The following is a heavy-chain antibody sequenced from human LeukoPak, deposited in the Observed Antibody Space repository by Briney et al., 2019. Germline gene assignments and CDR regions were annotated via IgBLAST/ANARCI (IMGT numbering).Heavy chain of an antibody. CDR1: GGTFSSYA. D-gene: IGHD3-22*01. CDR3: AREEKHDSSGYGAFDI. Sequence: ASVKVSRKASGGTFSSYAISWVRQAPGQGLEWMGRIIPILGIANYAQKFQGRVTITADKSTSTAYMELSSLRSEDTAVYYCAREEKHDSSGYGAFDIWGQGTMVTVSS. J-gene: IGHJ3*02. V-gene: IGHV1-69*04. CDR2: IIPILGIA.